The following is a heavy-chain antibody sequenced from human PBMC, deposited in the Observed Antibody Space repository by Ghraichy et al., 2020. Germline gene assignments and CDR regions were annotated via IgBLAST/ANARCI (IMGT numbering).Heavy chain of an antibody. V-gene: IGHV3-15*01. CDR1: GFTFTNVW. CDR3: GGSYYGSTFDY. CDR2: IKSKTEGGTI. J-gene: IGHJ4*02. Sequence: WGSLRLSCAASGFTFTNVWMGWVRQAPGKGLEWVGRIKSKTEGGTIDYAAPVKGRFTISRDDSKNTLYLQMNSLKTEDTAVYYCGGSYYGSTFDYWGQGTLVTVSS. D-gene: IGHD1-26*01.